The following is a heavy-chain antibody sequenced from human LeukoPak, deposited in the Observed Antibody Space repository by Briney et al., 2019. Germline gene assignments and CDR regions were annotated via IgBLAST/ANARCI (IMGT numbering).Heavy chain of an antibody. V-gene: IGHV3-53*05. Sequence: GGSLRLSCAASGFTVSSNYMSWVRQAPGKGLEWVSVIYSGGSTYYADSVKGRFTISRDNSKNTLYLQMNSLRAEDTAVYYCAKDQGPYGDPADDAFDIWGQGTMVTVSS. CDR1: GFTVSSNY. D-gene: IGHD4-17*01. CDR3: AKDQGPYGDPADDAFDI. J-gene: IGHJ3*02. CDR2: IYSGGST.